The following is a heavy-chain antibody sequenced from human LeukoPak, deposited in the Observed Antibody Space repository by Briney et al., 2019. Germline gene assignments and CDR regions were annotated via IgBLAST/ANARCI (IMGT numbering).Heavy chain of an antibody. D-gene: IGHD1-26*01. Sequence: SETLSLTCTVSGASISSGYYWGWIRQPPGKGLEWIGSIYHSGSTYYNPSLKSRVTISVDTSKNQFSLKLSSVTAADTAVYYCARNANRGSTFDYWGQGTLVTVSS. CDR2: IYHSGST. CDR1: GASISSGYY. CDR3: ARNANRGSTFDY. J-gene: IGHJ4*02. V-gene: IGHV4-38-2*02.